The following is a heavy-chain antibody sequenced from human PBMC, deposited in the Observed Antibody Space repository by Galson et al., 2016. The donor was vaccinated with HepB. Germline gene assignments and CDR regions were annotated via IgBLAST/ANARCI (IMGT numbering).Heavy chain of an antibody. Sequence: SVKVSCKASGYTFTSYRMHWVRQAPGQGLEWMGIINPSGGSASYAQKFQDRVTMTRDTSTSIVYMELSSLRSEDTAVYYCVRSLGSGSQAYYGMDVWGKGTTVTVSS. CDR2: INPSGGSA. V-gene: IGHV1-46*03. CDR3: VRSLGSGSQAYYGMDV. J-gene: IGHJ6*04. CDR1: GYTFTSYR. D-gene: IGHD3-10*01.